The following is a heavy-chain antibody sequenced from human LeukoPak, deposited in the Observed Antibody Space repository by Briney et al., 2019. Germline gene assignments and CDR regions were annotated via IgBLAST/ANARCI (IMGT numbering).Heavy chain of an antibody. J-gene: IGHJ6*03. V-gene: IGHV3-15*01. D-gene: IGHD1-7*01. Sequence: GGSLRLSCAASGFIFNNAWMSWVRQAPGKGLEWVGRIQSKTDGGTTDYAAPVKGRFTISRDDSKNTLYVQMNSLKTEDTAVYYCTTLNGARGTTFMDVWGKGTTVTVSS. CDR1: GFIFNNAW. CDR3: TTLNGARGTTFMDV. CDR2: IQSKTDGGTT.